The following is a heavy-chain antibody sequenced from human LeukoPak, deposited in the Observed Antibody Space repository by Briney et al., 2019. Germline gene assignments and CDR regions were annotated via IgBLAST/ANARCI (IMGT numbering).Heavy chain of an antibody. CDR2: INPNSGGT. V-gene: IGHV1-2*02. D-gene: IGHD6-13*01. CDR1: GYTFTGYY. Sequence: GASVKVSCKASGYTFTGYYIHWVRQAPGQGLEWMGWINPNSGGTNYAQKFQGRVTMTRDTSISTAYMELSRLRSDGTAVYYCARVRGIGYYYYMDVWGQGTTVTVSS. J-gene: IGHJ6*03. CDR3: ARVRGIGYYYYMDV.